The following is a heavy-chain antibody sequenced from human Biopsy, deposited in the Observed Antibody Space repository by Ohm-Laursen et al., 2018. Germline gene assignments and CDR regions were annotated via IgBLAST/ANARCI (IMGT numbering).Heavy chain of an antibody. CDR2: IYYTGNT. CDR3: ARLSLYNGSYYWGY. CDR1: AGSTSLYY. Sequence: TLSLTCIVYAGSTSLYYWGRIRQPPGKRLKYLGNIYYTGNTNYYPSLKSRPTISIDTSKNEFSLILTSVTATDTAVYYCARLSLYNGSYYWGYWGQGTLVTVSS. V-gene: IGHV4-59*08. D-gene: IGHD1-26*01. J-gene: IGHJ4*02.